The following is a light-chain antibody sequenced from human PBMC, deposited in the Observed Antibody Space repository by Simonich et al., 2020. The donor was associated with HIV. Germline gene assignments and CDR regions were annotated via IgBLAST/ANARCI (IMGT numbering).Light chain of an antibody. J-gene: IGKJ2*01. V-gene: IGKV3-15*01. CDR1: QSISSN. CDR2: GAS. Sequence: EIVMTQSPATLSVSPGERVTLSCRASQSISSNLAWYQQKPGQAPRLLIDGASTRATGIPARFRGSGSGTEFTLTISSMQSEDFAVYYCHQYNNWPLVFGQGTKVEIK. CDR3: HQYNNWPLV.